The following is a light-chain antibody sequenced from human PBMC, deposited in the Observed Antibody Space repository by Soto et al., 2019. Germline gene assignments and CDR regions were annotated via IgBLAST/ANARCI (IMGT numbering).Light chain of an antibody. CDR2: GDN. Sequence: QSVLTQPPSASGTPGQRVTISCSGSASSIGTNTVNWYRQLPGTAPKLLIYGDNQRPSGVPDRFSGSKSGISASLAISGLQSEDEAEYYCAAWDGSLNNVLFGGGTKVTVL. CDR3: AAWDGSLNNVL. J-gene: IGLJ2*01. V-gene: IGLV1-44*01. CDR1: ASSIGTNT.